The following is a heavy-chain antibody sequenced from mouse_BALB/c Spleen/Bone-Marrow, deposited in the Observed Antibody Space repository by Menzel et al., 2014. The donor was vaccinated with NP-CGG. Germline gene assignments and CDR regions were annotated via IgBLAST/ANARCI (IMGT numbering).Heavy chain of an antibody. V-gene: IGHV1-54*01. D-gene: IGHD2-4*01. CDR3: ARDGDYDEGYAMDY. CDR2: INPGSGGT. CDR1: GYAFTNYL. J-gene: IGHJ4*01. Sequence: LVESGAELVRPGTSMKVSCKASGYAFTNYLIEWVKQRPGRGLEWIGVINPGSGGTNYNEKFKGKATLTADKSSSTAYMQLSSLTSDDSAVYFCARDGDYDEGYAMDYWGQGTSVTVSS.